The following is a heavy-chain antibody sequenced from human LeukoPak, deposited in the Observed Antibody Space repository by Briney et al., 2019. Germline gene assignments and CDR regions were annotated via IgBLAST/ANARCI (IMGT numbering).Heavy chain of an antibody. CDR3: ARHRIAAAPDY. CDR2: IYYSGST. CDR1: GGSISSYY. D-gene: IGHD6-13*01. V-gene: IGHV4-59*01. Sequence: SSETLSLTCTVSGGSISSYYWSWIRQPPGKGLEWIGYIYYSGSTNYNPSLKSRVTISVDTSKNQFSLKLSSVTAADTAVYYCARHRIAAAPDYWGQGTLVTVSS. J-gene: IGHJ4*02.